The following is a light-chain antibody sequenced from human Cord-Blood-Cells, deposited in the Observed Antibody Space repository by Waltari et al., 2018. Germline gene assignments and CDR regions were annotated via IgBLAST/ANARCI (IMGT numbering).Light chain of an antibody. CDR3: CSYAGSSTWV. Sequence: QYALTQPASVSGSPGQSITISCTGTSSYVGSYNLVSWYQQHPGKAPKLMIYEGSKRPSGVSNRFSGSKSGNTASLTISGLQAEDEADYYCCSYAGSSTWVFGGGTKLTVL. CDR2: EGS. J-gene: IGLJ3*02. CDR1: SSYVGSYNL. V-gene: IGLV2-23*01.